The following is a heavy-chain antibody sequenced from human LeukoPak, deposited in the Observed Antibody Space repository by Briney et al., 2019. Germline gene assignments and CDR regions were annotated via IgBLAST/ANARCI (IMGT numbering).Heavy chain of an antibody. CDR2: ISNSGGRT. D-gene: IGHD5-12*01. J-gene: IGHJ4*02. V-gene: IGHV3-23*01. Sequence: GGSLRLSCAASGFTVSSIHMVWVRQAPGKGLEWVSSISNSGGRTFYTDSVKGRFTISRDNSKITLYLQMNSLRAEDTAVYYCAKSYNGYESKPDYWGQGTLVTVSS. CDR3: AKSYNGYESKPDY. CDR1: GFTVSSIH.